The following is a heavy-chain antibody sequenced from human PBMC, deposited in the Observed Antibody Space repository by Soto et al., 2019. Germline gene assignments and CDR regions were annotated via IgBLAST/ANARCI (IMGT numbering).Heavy chain of an antibody. V-gene: IGHV3-72*01. Sequence: EVQLVESGGGLVQPGGSLRLSCAASGFTFSDHYMDWVRQAPGKGLEWVGRTKNKANSYTTDYAASVKGRFTISRDDSKNSLYLQMNSPKTEHTAVYYCVRGWSSTVTAAFDYWGQGTLVTVSS. CDR2: TKNKANSYTT. CDR3: VRGWSSTVTAAFDY. D-gene: IGHD4-17*01. J-gene: IGHJ4*02. CDR1: GFTFSDHY.